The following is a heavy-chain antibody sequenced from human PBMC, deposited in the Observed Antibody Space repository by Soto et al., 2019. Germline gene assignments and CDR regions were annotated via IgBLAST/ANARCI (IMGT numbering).Heavy chain of an antibody. CDR1: GGTFSSYA. D-gene: IGHD3-3*01. Sequence: QVQLVQSGAEVKKPGSSVKVSCKASGGTFSSYAISWVRQAPGQGLEWMGGIIPIFGTANYAQKFQGRVTIPSDESTSTAYMELSSLRSKDTAVYYCARRITIFGVVSYYYYYGMDVWGQGTTVTVSS. CDR2: IIPIFGTA. CDR3: ARRITIFGVVSYYYYYGMDV. V-gene: IGHV1-69*01. J-gene: IGHJ6*02.